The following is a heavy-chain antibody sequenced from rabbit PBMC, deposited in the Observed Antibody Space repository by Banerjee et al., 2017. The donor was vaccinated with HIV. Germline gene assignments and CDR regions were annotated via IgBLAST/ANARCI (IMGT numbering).Heavy chain of an antibody. CDR1: GFSFSSRYW. Sequence: QEQLEESGGDLVKPEGSLTLTCTASGFSFSSRYWICWVRQAPGKGLEWIACIYTGDGDTYYASWAKGRFTISKTSSTTVTLQMTSLTAADTATYFCARGYDSGTRLDLWGPGTLVTVS. CDR2: IYTGDGDT. V-gene: IGHV1S45*01. CDR3: ARGYDSGTRLDL. J-gene: IGHJ3*01. D-gene: IGHD1-1*01.